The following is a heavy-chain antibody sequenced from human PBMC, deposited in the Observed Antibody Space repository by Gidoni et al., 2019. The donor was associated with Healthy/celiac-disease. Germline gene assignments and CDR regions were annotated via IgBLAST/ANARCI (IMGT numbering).Heavy chain of an antibody. Sequence: EVQLLESGGGLLQPGGALRLSCAASGFTFSSYAMSWVRQAPGKGLEWVSAISGSGGSTYYAASVKGRFTISRDNSKNTLYLQMNSLRAEDTAVYYCASSRRIQLWKSWYFDLWGRGTLVTVSS. CDR3: ASSRRIQLWKSWYFDL. CDR2: ISGSGGST. V-gene: IGHV3-23*01. D-gene: IGHD5-18*01. J-gene: IGHJ2*01. CDR1: GFTFSSYA.